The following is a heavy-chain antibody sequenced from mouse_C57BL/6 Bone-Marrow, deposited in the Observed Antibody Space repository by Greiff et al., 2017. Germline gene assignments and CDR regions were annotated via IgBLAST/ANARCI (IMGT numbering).Heavy chain of an antibody. CDR2: IDPENGDT. V-gene: IGHV14-4*01. Sequence: EVKLMESGAELVRPGASVKLSCTASGFNIKDDYMHWVKQRPEQGLEWIGWIDPENGDTEYASKFQGKATITADTSSNTAYLQLSSLTSEDTAVYYCARAPISAVVEDWYFDVWGTGTTVTVSS. CDR1: GFNIKDDY. D-gene: IGHD1-1*01. CDR3: ARAPISAVVEDWYFDV. J-gene: IGHJ1*03.